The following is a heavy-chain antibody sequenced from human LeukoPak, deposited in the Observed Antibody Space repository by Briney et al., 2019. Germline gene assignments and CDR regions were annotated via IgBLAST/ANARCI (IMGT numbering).Heavy chain of an antibody. J-gene: IGHJ4*02. CDR1: GGSISSSSYY. Sequence: SETLSLTCTVSGGSISSSSYYWGWIRQPPGKGLEWIGSIYYSGSTYYNPSLKSRVTISVDTSKNQFSLKLSSVTAADTAVYYCARHGSGYYGSGSYPRDWGQGTLVTVSS. D-gene: IGHD3-10*01. CDR3: ARHGSGYYGSGSYPRD. V-gene: IGHV4-39*01. CDR2: IYYSGST.